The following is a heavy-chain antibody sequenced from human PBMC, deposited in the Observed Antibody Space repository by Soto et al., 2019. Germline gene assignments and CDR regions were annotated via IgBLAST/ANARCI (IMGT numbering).Heavy chain of an antibody. CDR2: VYYTGST. CDR1: GGSISGSY. CDR3: ARSVAVPGAHIDY. V-gene: IGHV4-59*01. J-gene: IGHJ4*02. Sequence: SETLSLTCNVSGGSISGSYWIWIRQSPGKGLEWLGYVYYTGSTNYSPSLRSRVSISVDTSKNEFSLRLSSVTAADTAVYFCARSVAVPGAHIDYWGQGTQVTVSS. D-gene: IGHD6-19*01.